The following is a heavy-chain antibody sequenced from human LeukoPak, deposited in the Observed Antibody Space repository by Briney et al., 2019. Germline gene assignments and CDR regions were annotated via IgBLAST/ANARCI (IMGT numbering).Heavy chain of an antibody. Sequence: SVKVSCKASGYTFTSYGISWVRQAPGQGREWMGGIIPIFGTANYARKFQGRVTITADESTSTAYMELSSLRSEDTAVYYCARDRRAYYYDSSGYYYDYWGQGTLVTVSS. CDR2: IIPIFGTA. D-gene: IGHD3-22*01. CDR3: ARDRRAYYYDSSGYYYDY. V-gene: IGHV1-69*13. CDR1: GYTFTSYG. J-gene: IGHJ4*02.